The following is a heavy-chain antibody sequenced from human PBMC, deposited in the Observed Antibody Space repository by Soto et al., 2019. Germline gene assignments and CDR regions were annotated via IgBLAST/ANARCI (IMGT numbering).Heavy chain of an antibody. CDR3: ARAGYCSCVSGYYYYYNIDV. CDR1: GYTFTSYY. V-gene: IGHV1-46*01. J-gene: IGHJ6*03. CDR2: INPSGGST. D-gene: IGHD2-15*01. Sequence: GASVKVSCKASGYTFTSYYMHWVRQAPGQGLEWLGIINPSGGSTSYAQKFQGRVTMTRDTSTSTVYMELSSLRSEDTAVYYCARAGYCSCVSGYYYYYNIDVWGKAPTVTVSS.